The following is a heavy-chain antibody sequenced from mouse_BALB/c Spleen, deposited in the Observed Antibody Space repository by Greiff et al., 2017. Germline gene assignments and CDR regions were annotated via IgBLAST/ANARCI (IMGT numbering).Heavy chain of an antibody. CDR1: GFTFSSFG. CDR3: ARYWDFDY. D-gene: IGHD4-1*01. J-gene: IGHJ2*01. CDR2: ISSGSSTI. Sequence: EVKLVESGGGLVQPGGSRKLSCAASGFTFSSFGMHWVRQAPEKGLEWVAYISSGSSTIYYADTVKGRFTISRDNPKNTLFLQMTSLRSEDTAMYYCARYWDFDYLGQGTTLTVSS. V-gene: IGHV5-17*02.